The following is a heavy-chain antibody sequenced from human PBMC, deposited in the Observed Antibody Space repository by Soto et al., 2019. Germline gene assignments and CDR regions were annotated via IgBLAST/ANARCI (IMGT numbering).Heavy chain of an antibody. V-gene: IGHV4-34*01. CDR3: AAGTLPGTRFYGMDV. CDR1: GGSFSGYY. D-gene: IGHD1-7*01. Sequence: SETLSLTFAIYGGSFSGYYCSWIRQPPGKGLEWIGEINHSGSTNYNPSLRSRVTISVDRSKNHFSLQLRSVTAADTAVYYCAAGTLPGTRFYGMDVWGPGTTVTVSS. J-gene: IGHJ6*02. CDR2: INHSGST.